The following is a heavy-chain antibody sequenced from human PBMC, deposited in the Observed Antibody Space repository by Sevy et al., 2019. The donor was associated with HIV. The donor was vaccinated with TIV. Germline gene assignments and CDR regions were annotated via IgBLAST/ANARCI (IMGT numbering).Heavy chain of an antibody. CDR1: GYTFTGYA. CDR3: ARGVSGYDDYYYYGLDV. V-gene: IGHV1-3*04. CDR2: IITGNGDT. Sequence: ASVKVSCKTSGYTFTGYAMHWVRQAPGQRLEWMGWIITGNGDTKYSQNFQGRGTITTDTSASTAYMELSSLTSKDTAVYYCARGVSGYDDYYYYGLDVWGQGTTVTVSS. J-gene: IGHJ6*02. D-gene: IGHD5-12*01.